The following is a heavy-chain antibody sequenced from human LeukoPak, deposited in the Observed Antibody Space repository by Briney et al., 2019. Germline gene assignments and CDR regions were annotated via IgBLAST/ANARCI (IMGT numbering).Heavy chain of an antibody. CDR2: LSPYNDNT. J-gene: IGHJ4*02. V-gene: IGHV1-18*01. CDR3: ARGGSSGWRTPNDDY. Sequence: ASVKVSCKASGYTFTSYGISWVRQAPGQGLEWMGWLSPYNDNTNYAQKLQGRVTMTTDTSTSTAYMELGSLRSDDTAVYYCARGGSSGWRTPNDDYWGQGTLVTVSS. D-gene: IGHD6-19*01. CDR1: GYTFTSYG.